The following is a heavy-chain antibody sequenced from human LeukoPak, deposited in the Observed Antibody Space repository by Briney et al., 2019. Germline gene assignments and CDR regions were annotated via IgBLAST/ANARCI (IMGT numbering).Heavy chain of an antibody. CDR2: IYHSGST. CDR1: GGSISSGGYS. V-gene: IGHV4-30-2*01. CDR3: ARGGYCSGGSCYPLNWFDP. D-gene: IGHD2-15*01. J-gene: IGHJ5*02. Sequence: PSETLSLTCAVSGGSISSGGYSWSWMRQPPGKGLEWIGYIYHSGSTYYNPSLKSRVTISVDRSKNQFSLKLSSVTAADTAVYYCARGGYCSGGSCYPLNWFDPWGQGTLVTVSS.